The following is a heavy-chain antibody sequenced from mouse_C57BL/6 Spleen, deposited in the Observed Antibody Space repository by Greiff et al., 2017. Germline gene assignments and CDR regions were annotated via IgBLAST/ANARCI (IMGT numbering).Heavy chain of an antibody. D-gene: IGHD2-3*01. V-gene: IGHV1-81*01. CDR1: GYTFTSYG. J-gene: IGHJ4*01. CDR2: IYPRSGNT. Sequence: QVQLQQSGAELARPGASVKLSCKASGYTFTSYGISWVKQRTGQGLEWIGEIYPRSGNTYYNETFKGKATLTADKSSSTAYMELRSLTSEDSAVYFCARRWLLRDAMDYWGQGTSVTVSS. CDR3: ARRWLLRDAMDY.